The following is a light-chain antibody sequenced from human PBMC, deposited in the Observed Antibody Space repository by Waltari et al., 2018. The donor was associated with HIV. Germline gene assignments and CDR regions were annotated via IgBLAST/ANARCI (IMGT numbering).Light chain of an antibody. CDR1: QSVLYSSNNKNY. J-gene: IGKJ3*01. CDR3: QQYGSSPFT. V-gene: IGKV4-1*01. Sequence: DIVMTQSPDPLAVSLGERATINSKSSQSVLYSSNNKNYLAWYQQKPGQALRLLICGASSRATGIPDRFSGRGSGTDFTLTISRLEPEDFAVYYCQQYGSSPFTFGPGTKVDIK. CDR2: GAS.